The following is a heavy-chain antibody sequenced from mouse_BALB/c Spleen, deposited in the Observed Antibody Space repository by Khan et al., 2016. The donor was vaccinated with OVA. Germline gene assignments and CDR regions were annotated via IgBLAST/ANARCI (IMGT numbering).Heavy chain of an antibody. D-gene: IGHD1-2*01. CDR3: ARRFRTAYPLYYYAMDY. J-gene: IGHJ4*01. CDR1: GYTFTNYG. Sequence: QIQLVQSGPELKKPGETVKISCKASGYTFTNYGMNWVKQAPGKGLKWMGWINTNTGEPTYAEEFKRRFAFSLETSASTAYLQIHNLKNEDTASYFCARRFRTAYPLYYYAMDYGGQGTSVTSPQ. CDR2: INTNTGEP. V-gene: IGHV9-3*02.